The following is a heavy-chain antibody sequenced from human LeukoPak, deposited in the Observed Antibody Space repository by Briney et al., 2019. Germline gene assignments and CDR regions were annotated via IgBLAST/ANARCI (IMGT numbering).Heavy chain of an antibody. D-gene: IGHD5-18*01. Sequence: SVKVSCKASGFTFTSSAMQWVRQARGQRLEWIGWIVVGSGNTNYAQKFQERVTITRDMSTSTAYMELSSLRSEDTAVYYCAKDRDTGIGAYSWGYFDYWGQGTLVTVSS. J-gene: IGHJ4*02. CDR1: GFTFTSSA. V-gene: IGHV1-58*02. CDR3: AKDRDTGIGAYSWGYFDY. CDR2: IVVGSGNT.